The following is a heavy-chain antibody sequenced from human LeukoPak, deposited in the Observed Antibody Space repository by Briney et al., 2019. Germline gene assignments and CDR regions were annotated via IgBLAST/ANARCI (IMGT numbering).Heavy chain of an antibody. J-gene: IGHJ4*02. CDR2: IKQDGGEK. CDR3: ARDRNTDFWSGYYTNYFDY. Sequence: GGSLRLSCAASGFIFSNYWMTWVRHAPGKGLEWVATIKQDGGEKYYVDSVKGRFTISRDNAKNSLSLQMSSLRAEDTAVYYCARDRNTDFWSGYYTNYFDYWGRGTLVIVSS. V-gene: IGHV3-7*01. D-gene: IGHD3-3*01. CDR1: GFIFSNYW.